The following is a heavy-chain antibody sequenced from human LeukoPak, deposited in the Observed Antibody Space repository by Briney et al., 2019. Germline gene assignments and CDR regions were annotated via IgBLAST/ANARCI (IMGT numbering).Heavy chain of an antibody. CDR3: ARYCNGVTCYSGYDY. D-gene: IGHD2-15*01. CDR1: GFTFSSYA. V-gene: IGHV3-64*01. CDR2: ISTNGGGT. Sequence: RSGGSLRLSCAAAGFTFSSYAMHWVRQTPGKGLEYGSAISTNGGGTYYANSVKGRFTISRDNSKNTLYLQMGSLRAEDMAVYFCARYCNGVTCYSGYDYWGQGTLVTVSS. J-gene: IGHJ4*02.